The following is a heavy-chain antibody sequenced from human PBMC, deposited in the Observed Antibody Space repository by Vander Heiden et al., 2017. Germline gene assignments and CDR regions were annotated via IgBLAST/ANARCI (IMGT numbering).Heavy chain of an antibody. V-gene: IGHV3-33*01. Sequence: QVQLVESGGGVVKTGRSLRLSCAASGFTCSSYGMHWVRQAPGKGLEWVAVIWYDGSNKYYADSVKGRFTISRDNSKNTLYLQMNSLRAEDTAVYYCAREEEPLDYWGQGTLVTVSS. CDR1: GFTCSSYG. D-gene: IGHD1-26*01. CDR2: IWYDGSNK. J-gene: IGHJ4*02. CDR3: AREEEPLDY.